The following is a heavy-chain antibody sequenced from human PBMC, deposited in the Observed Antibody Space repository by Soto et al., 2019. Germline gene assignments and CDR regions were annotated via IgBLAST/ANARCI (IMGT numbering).Heavy chain of an antibody. J-gene: IGHJ4*02. Sequence: PGGSLRLSCAASGFTFSSYSMNWVRQAPGKGLEWVSSISSSSSYIYYADSVKGRFTISRDNAKNSLYLQMNSLRAEDTAVYYCASPISNGNFDYWGQGTLVTVSS. D-gene: IGHD1-1*01. CDR3: ASPISNGNFDY. V-gene: IGHV3-21*01. CDR1: GFTFSSYS. CDR2: ISSSSSYI.